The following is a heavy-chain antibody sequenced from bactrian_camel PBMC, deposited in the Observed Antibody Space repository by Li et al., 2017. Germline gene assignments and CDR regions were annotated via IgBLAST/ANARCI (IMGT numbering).Heavy chain of an antibody. V-gene: IGHV3S25*01. J-gene: IGHJ6*01. Sequence: QLVESGGGLVQPGESLRLSCATSGFTFSSDLMYWVRQGPGKGLEWVSTLNGGDYTTRYADSVKGRFTISRDSAKNTVYLQMNSLKPEDTAVYYCVRDAGTNSWSTFGYWGQGTQVTVS. CDR2: LNGGDYTT. D-gene: IGHD1*01. CDR3: VRDAGTNSWSTFGY. CDR1: GFTFSSDL.